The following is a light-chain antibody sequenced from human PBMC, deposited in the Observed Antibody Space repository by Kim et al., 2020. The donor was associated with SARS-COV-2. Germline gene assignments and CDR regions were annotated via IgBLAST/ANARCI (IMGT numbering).Light chain of an antibody. CDR1: SSDVGAYNY. CDR3: TSHTSGAARV. CDR2: DVN. J-gene: IGLJ3*02. V-gene: IGLV2-14*03. Sequence: GQSITISCTGTSSDVGAYNYVSWYQHHPGKAPKLIIYDVNNRPSGASYRFSGSKSGNTASLTISGLQAEAEADYYCTSHTSGAARVFGGGTKVTVL.